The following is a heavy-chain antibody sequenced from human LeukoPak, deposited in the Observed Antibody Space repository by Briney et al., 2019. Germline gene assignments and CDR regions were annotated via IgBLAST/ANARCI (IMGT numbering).Heavy chain of an antibody. J-gene: IGHJ5*02. CDR1: GFTFSSYG. CDR2: IRYDGSNK. V-gene: IGHV3-30*02. CDR3: AKDPRREVVVVIAPT. Sequence: PGGSLRLSCAASGFTFSSYGMHWVRQAPGKGLEWVAFIRYDGSNKYYADSVKGRFTISRDNSKNTLYLQMNSLRAEDTAVYYCAKDPRREVVVVIAPTWGQGTLVTVSS. D-gene: IGHD2-21*01.